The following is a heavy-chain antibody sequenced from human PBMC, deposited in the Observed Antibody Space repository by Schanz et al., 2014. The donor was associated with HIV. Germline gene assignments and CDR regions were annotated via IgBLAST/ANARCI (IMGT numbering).Heavy chain of an antibody. V-gene: IGHV1-8*01. CDR3: ARRSTPGGYYGMDV. Sequence: QVQLVQSGAEVKKPGASVKVSCKASGYTFTNFDINWVRQATGQGPEWMGWMNPKSGNTGFAQKFRGRVSMTRDTSIPTAYMELYSLSSEDTAVYYCARRSTPGGYYGMDVWGQGTTVTVSS. CDR2: MNPKSGNT. CDR1: GYTFTNFD. D-gene: IGHD2-15*01. J-gene: IGHJ6*02.